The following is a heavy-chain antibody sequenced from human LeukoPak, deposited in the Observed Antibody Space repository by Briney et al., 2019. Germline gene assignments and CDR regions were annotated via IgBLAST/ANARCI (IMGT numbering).Heavy chain of an antibody. CDR1: GFTFSSYA. CDR2: ISYDGSNK. D-gene: IGHD3-22*01. Sequence: PGRSLRLSCAASGFTFSSYAMHWVRQAPGKGLEWVAVISYDGSNKYYADSVKGRFTISRDNSKNTLYLQMNSLRAEDTAVYYCARSSYYYDSSGIDYWGQGTLVTVSS. V-gene: IGHV3-30-3*01. J-gene: IGHJ4*02. CDR3: ARSSYYYDSSGIDY.